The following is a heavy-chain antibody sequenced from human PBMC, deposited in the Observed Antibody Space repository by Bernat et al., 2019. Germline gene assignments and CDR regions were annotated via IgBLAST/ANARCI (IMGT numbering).Heavy chain of an antibody. V-gene: IGHV3-33*01. CDR3: AGGFHHLARFDY. J-gene: IGHJ4*02. CDR1: GFTFSSYG. CDR2: IWFDGSNK. D-gene: IGHD3-3*01. Sequence: QVHLVESGGGVVQPGRSLRLSCSASGFTFSSYGMHWVRQAPGKGLEWVAIIWFDGSNKYYGDSVKGRFTISRDNAKNTLYLQMNSLRVEDTAVYYCAGGFHHLARFDYWGQGTPVTVSS.